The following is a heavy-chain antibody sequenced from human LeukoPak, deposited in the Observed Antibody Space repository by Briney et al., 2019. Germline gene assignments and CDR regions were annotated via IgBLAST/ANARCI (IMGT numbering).Heavy chain of an antibody. J-gene: IGHJ4*02. CDR3: PASGYDYYFDY. CDR2: ISYDGSNK. Sequence: QPGRSLRLSCAASGFTFSSYAMHWVRQAPGKGLEWVAVISYDGSNKYYADSVKGRFTISRDNSKNTLYLQMNSLRAKDTAVYYCPASGYDYYFDYWGQGTLVTVSS. V-gene: IGHV3-30*04. CDR1: GFTFSSYA. D-gene: IGHD5-12*01.